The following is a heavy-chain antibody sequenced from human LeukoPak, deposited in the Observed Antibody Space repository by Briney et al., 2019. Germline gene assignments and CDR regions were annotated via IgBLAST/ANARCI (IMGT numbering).Heavy chain of an antibody. V-gene: IGHV1-69*13. CDR3: TTGDTAMVNGYNWFDP. J-gene: IGHJ5*02. Sequence: LVKVSCKASGGTFSSYAISWVRQARGQGLEWMGGIIPIFGTANYAQKFQGRVTITADESTSTAYMELSSLRSEDTAVYYCTTGDTAMVNGYNWFDPWGQGTLVTVSS. CDR2: IIPIFGTA. CDR1: GGTFSSYA. D-gene: IGHD5-18*01.